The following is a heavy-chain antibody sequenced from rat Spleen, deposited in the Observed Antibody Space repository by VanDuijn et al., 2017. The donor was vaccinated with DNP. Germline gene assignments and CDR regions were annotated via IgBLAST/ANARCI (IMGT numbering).Heavy chain of an antibody. CDR2: ISYSGTT. J-gene: IGHJ1*01. Sequence: EVQLQESGPGLVKPSQSLSLTCSVTGYSITSDYWGWNRKFPGNKMEWMGYISYSGTTGYNPSLRSRISITRDTSKNQFLLQVNSVTTEDTATYYCARGLNYGGYKYYYWYFDFWGPGTMVTVSS. D-gene: IGHD1-11*01. CDR3: ARGLNYGGYKYYYWYFDF. V-gene: IGHV3-1*01. CDR1: GYSITSDY.